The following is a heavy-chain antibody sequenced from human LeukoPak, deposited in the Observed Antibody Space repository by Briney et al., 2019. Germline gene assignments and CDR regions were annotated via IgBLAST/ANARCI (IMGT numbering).Heavy chain of an antibody. J-gene: IGHJ4*02. D-gene: IGHD3-22*01. CDR2: IYYSGST. CDR3: ASRASSGYPYYFDY. CDR1: GGSISSGGYY. V-gene: IGHV4-61*08. Sequence: PSQTLSLTCAVSGGSISSGGYYWSWIRQPPGKGLEWIGYIYYSGSTNYNPSLKSRITISVDTSKNQFSLKLSSVTAADTAVYYCASRASSGYPYYFDYWGQGTLVTVSS.